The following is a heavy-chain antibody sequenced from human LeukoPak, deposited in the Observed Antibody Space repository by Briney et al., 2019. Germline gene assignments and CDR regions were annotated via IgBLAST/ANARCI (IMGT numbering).Heavy chain of an antibody. CDR2: IYSGYGT. Sequence: GGSLRLSCAASGFTVSSNHMSWVRQAPGKGLEWVSIIYSGYGTYYADSVKGRFTISRDNSKDTLYLQMNSLRAEDTAVYYCATAEGENWGQGTLVTVSS. J-gene: IGHJ4*02. D-gene: IGHD3-16*01. CDR1: GFTVSSNH. V-gene: IGHV3-53*01. CDR3: ATAEGEN.